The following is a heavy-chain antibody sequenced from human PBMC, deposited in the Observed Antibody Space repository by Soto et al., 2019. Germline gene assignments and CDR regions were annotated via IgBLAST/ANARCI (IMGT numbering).Heavy chain of an antibody. CDR1: GGSISSYY. Sequence: SQTLSLTCTVSGGSISSYYWSWIRQPPEKGLEWIGYIYYSGSTNYNPSLKSRVTISVDTSKNQFSLKLSSVTAADTAVYYCARHVIDFWSGYYFDYWGQGTLVTVSS. CDR3: ARHVIDFWSGYYFDY. CDR2: IYYSGST. J-gene: IGHJ4*02. V-gene: IGHV4-59*08. D-gene: IGHD3-3*01.